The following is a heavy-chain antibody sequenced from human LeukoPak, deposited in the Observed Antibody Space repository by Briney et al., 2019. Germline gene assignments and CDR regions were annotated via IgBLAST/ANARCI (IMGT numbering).Heavy chain of an antibody. J-gene: IGHJ4*02. CDR2: ISAYNGNT. V-gene: IGHV1-18*01. Sequence: ASVKVSCKASGYTFTSYGISWVRQAPGQGLEWMGWISAYNGNTNYAQKLQGRVTMTTDTSTSTAYMELRSLRSDDTAGYYCAREPLRLGELSLIDYWGQGTLVTVSS. D-gene: IGHD3-16*02. CDR3: AREPLRLGELSLIDY. CDR1: GYTFTSYG.